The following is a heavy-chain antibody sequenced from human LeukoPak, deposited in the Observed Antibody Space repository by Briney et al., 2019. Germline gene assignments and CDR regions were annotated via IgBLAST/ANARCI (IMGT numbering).Heavy chain of an antibody. D-gene: IGHD3-16*01. Sequence: GGSLRLSCAASGFTFSDYYMSWIRRAPGKGLEWVSYISSSGSTIYYADSVKGRFTVSRDNSKNTLYLQMNSLRAEDTALYYCAKGGLRGGTYNDDFWGQGTLVTVSS. J-gene: IGHJ4*02. V-gene: IGHV3-11*01. CDR2: ISSSGSTI. CDR3: AKGGLRGGTYNDDF. CDR1: GFTFSDYY.